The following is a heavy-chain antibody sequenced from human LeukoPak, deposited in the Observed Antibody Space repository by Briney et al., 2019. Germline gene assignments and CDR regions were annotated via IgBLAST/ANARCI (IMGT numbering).Heavy chain of an antibody. CDR1: GFTFSSYA. J-gene: IGHJ4*02. CDR2: ISGRGGST. V-gene: IGHV3-23*01. Sequence: GGSLRLSCAASGFTFSSYAMSWARQAPGKGLEWVSGISGRGGSTYYADSVKGRFTISRDDSMNTLYLQMNRLRAEDTAVYYCAKDLVGYYDSSGYSDVGYWGQGTLVTVSS. CDR3: AKDLVGYYDSSGYSDVGY. D-gene: IGHD3-22*01.